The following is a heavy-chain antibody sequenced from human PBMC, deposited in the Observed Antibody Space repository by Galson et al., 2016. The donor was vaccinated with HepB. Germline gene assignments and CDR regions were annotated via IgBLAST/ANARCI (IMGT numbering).Heavy chain of an antibody. CDR3: VRHRMHHFDF. CDR1: GDSISWTW. D-gene: IGHD2/OR15-2a*01. CDR2: MHHSGLS. Sequence: LSLTCAVSGDSISWTWWSWVRQAPGKGLEWIGEMHHSGLSNYNPSLKSRVSTSVDTSRNQFSLRLSSVNDADTAVYYCVRHRMHHFDFWGQGALVTVSS. V-gene: IGHV4-4*02. J-gene: IGHJ4*02.